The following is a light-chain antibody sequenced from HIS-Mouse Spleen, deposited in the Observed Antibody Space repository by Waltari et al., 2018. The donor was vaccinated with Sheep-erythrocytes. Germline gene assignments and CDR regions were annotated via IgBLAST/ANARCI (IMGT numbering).Light chain of an antibody. Sequence: SYELTQPPSVSVSPGQTARITCSGDALPKQYAYWYQQKSGQAPGLVIYEDSKRPSGIPERFSGSSSGTMATLTISGAQVEDEADYYCYSTDSSGNHSNWVFGGGTKLTVL. CDR3: YSTDSSGNHSNWV. CDR2: EDS. J-gene: IGLJ3*02. V-gene: IGLV3-10*01. CDR1: ALPKQY.